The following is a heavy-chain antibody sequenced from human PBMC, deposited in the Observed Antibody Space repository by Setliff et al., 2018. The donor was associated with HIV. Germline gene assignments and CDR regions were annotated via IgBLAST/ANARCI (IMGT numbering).Heavy chain of an antibody. Sequence: SETLSLTCTVSGGSISPYYWSWIRQPPGKGLEWIAWISDSGTTNYDPSLKSRVTLSVDTSKNQFSLSLTSVTGADTAVYYCARGGASSKYLDPWGQGTLVTVSS. J-gene: IGHJ5*02. CDR3: ARGGASSKYLDP. D-gene: IGHD2-15*01. CDR2: ISDSGTT. V-gene: IGHV4-59*12. CDR1: GGSISPYY.